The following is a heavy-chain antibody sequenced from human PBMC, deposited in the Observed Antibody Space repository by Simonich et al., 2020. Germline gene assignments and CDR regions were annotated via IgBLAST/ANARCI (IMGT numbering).Heavy chain of an antibody. V-gene: IGHV3-74*01. CDR3: ARNRLDY. CDR2: MNSEGRST. Sequence: EVQLVESGGGLVQPGGSLRLSCAASGFTFSSYWMAWVRQAPVKGLRGVTRMNSEGRSTSHGDSEKGRFTISRDNAKNTLYLQMNSLRAEDTAVYYCARNRLDYWGQGTLVTVSS. J-gene: IGHJ4*02. CDR1: GFTFSSYW.